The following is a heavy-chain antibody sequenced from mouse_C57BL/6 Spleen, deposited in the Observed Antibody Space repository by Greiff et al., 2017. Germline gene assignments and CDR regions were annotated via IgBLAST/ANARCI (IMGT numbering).Heavy chain of an antibody. CDR2: IDPNSGGT. J-gene: IGHJ3*01. CDR1: GYTFTSYW. V-gene: IGHV1-72*01. D-gene: IGHD2-2*01. Sequence: VQLQQPGAELVKPGASVKLSCKASGYTFTSYWMHWVKQRPGRGLKWIGRIDPNSGGTKYNEKFKSKATLTVDKPSSTAYMQLSSLTSEDSAVYYCARSRGYDGNWFAYWGKGTLVTVSA. CDR3: ARSRGYDGNWFAY.